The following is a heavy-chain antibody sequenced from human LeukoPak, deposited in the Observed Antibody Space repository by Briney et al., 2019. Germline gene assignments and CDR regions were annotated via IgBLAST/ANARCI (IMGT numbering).Heavy chain of an antibody. CDR1: GFTFGPYG. CDR3: AGGTGFIIKD. V-gene: IGHV3-7*03. CDR2: IKQDGSEK. J-gene: IGHJ4*02. D-gene: IGHD3-9*01. Sequence: GGSLSLSCAASGFTFGPYGLIWVRGAPGKGLEWVANIKQDGSEKNYVDSVKGRFTISRDNAKNSLYLQMNNLRVEDTAMYYCAGGTGFIIKDWGQGTLVTVSS.